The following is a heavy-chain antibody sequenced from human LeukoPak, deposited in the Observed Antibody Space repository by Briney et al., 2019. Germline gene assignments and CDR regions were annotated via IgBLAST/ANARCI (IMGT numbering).Heavy chain of an antibody. Sequence: ASVKVSCKASGGTFSSYAISWVRQAPGQGLEWMGGIIPIFGTANYAQKFQGRVTITTDESTSTAYIELSSLRSEDTAVYYCARDRDYGVWAFDIWGQGTMVTVSS. D-gene: IGHD4/OR15-4a*01. J-gene: IGHJ3*02. CDR2: IIPIFGTA. CDR1: GGTFSSYA. V-gene: IGHV1-69*05. CDR3: ARDRDYGVWAFDI.